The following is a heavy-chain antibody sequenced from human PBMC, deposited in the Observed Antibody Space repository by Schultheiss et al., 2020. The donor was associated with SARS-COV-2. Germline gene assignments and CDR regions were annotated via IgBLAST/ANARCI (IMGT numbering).Heavy chain of an antibody. J-gene: IGHJ5*02. D-gene: IGHD6-6*01. V-gene: IGHV3-23*01. CDR2: ISGSGGST. CDR1: GFTFSSYG. Sequence: GGSLRLSCAASGFTFSSYGMHWVRQIPGKGLVWVSAISGSGGSTYYADSVKGRFTISRDNSKNTLYLQMNSLRAEDTAVYYCAKPVVKAARPRDWFDPWGQGTLVTVSS. CDR3: AKPVVKAARPRDWFDP.